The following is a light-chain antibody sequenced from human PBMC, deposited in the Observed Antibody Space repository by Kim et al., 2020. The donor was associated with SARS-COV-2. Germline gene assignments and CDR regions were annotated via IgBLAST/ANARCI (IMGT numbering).Light chain of an antibody. CDR2: QDT. Sequence: VSPGQTASITCSGDKLGDKYACWYQQKAGQSPVLVIYQDTKWPSGIPERFSGSNSGNTATLTISGTQAMDEADYYCQAWDSSSVVFGGGTQLTVL. CDR1: KLGDKY. J-gene: IGLJ2*01. CDR3: QAWDSSSVV. V-gene: IGLV3-1*01.